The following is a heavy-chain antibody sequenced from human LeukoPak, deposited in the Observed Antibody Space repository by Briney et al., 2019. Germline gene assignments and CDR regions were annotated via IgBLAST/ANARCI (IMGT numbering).Heavy chain of an antibody. Sequence: PSETLSLTCTVSGGSISSHYWSWIRQPPGKGLEWIGSMLHSGTAYYSPSLKSRVTISVDTSKNQFSLKLRSVTAADTAVYYCARAPTVTNHYYSWFDPWGQGTLVTVSS. V-gene: IGHV4-59*11. D-gene: IGHD4-17*01. CDR1: GGSISSHY. J-gene: IGHJ5*02. CDR2: MLHSGTA. CDR3: ARAPTVTNHYYSWFDP.